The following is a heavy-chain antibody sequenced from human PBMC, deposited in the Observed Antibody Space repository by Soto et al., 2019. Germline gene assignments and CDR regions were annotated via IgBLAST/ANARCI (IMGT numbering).Heavy chain of an antibody. V-gene: IGHV4-34*01. CDR3: ARETINSFGGMDV. CDR2: INHSGST. D-gene: IGHD2-21*01. J-gene: IGHJ6*02. Sequence: SETLSLTCAVYGGSFSGYYWGWVRQPPGKGLEWIGEINHSGSTNYNPSLKSRVTISVDTSKNQFSLKLSSVTAADTAVYYCARETINSFGGMDVWGQGTTVTVSS. CDR1: GGSFSGYY.